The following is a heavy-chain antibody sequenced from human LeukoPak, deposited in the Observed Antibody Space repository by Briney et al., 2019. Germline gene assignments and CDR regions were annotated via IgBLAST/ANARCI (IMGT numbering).Heavy chain of an antibody. D-gene: IGHD3-10*01. CDR3: ARGIGYYGSGSQNWFDP. CDR1: GFTFSSYG. Sequence: GGSLRLSCAASGFTFSSYGMHWVRQAPGKGLEWVAVIWYDGSNKYYADSVKGRFAISRDNSKNTLYLQMNSLRAEDTAVYYCARGIGYYGSGSQNWFDPWGQGTLVTVSS. CDR2: IWYDGSNK. J-gene: IGHJ5*02. V-gene: IGHV3-33*01.